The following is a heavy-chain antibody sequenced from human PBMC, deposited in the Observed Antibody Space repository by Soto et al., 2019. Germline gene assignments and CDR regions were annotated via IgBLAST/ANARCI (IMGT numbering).Heavy chain of an antibody. V-gene: IGHV1-24*01. CDR1: GYTLTELS. J-gene: IGHJ6*02. CDR2: FDPEDGET. CDR3: ATVAGYYYYGMDV. Sequence: SVKVSCKVSGYTLTELSMHWVRQAPGKGLEWMGGFDPEDGETIYAQKFQGRVTMTEDTSTDTAYMELSSLRSEDTAVYYCATVAGYYYYGMDVWGQWTTVTVSS. D-gene: IGHD6-19*01.